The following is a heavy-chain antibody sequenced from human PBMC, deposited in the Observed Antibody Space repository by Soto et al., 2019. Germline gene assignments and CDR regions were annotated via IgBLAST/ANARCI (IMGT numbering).Heavy chain of an antibody. CDR3: ARDGFVVVPAALYYYYGMDV. CDR2: ISSSSSYI. D-gene: IGHD2-2*01. V-gene: IGHV3-21*01. CDR1: GFTFSSYS. J-gene: IGHJ6*02. Sequence: EVQLVESGGGLVKPGGSLRLSCAASGFTFSSYSMNWVRQAPGKGLEWVSSISSSSSYIYYADSVKGRFTISRDNAKNSLYLQMNSLRAEDTAVYYCARDGFVVVPAALYYYYGMDVWGQGTTVTVSS.